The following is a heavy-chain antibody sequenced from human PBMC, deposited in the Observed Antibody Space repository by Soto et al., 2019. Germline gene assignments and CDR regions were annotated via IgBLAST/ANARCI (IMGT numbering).Heavy chain of an antibody. Sequence: ASVKVSCKASGYTFTSYAMHWVRQAPGQRLEWMGWINAGNGNTKYSQKFQGRVTITRDTSASTAYMELSSLRSEDTAVYYCATRYSSSWYYFDYWGQGTLVTVSS. V-gene: IGHV1-3*01. CDR3: ATRYSSSWYYFDY. CDR1: GYTFTSYA. CDR2: INAGNGNT. D-gene: IGHD6-13*01. J-gene: IGHJ4*02.